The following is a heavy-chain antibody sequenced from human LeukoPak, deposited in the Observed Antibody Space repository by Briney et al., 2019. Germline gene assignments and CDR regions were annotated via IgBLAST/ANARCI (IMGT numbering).Heavy chain of an antibody. CDR1: GGSISSGGYY. D-gene: IGHD3-22*01. CDR2: IYYSGST. Sequence: SQTLSLTCTVSGGSISSGGYYWSWIRQHPGKGLEWIGYIYYSGSTYYNPSLKSRLTISVDTSKNQFSLKLSSVTAADTAVYYCARVADCGSGYSCYFDYWGQGTLVTVSS. V-gene: IGHV4-31*03. CDR3: ARVADCGSGYSCYFDY. J-gene: IGHJ4*02.